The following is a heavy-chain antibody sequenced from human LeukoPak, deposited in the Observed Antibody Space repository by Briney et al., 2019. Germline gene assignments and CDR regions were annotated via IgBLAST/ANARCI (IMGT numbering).Heavy chain of an antibody. Sequence: LSGGSLRLYCAASGFTFSSYAMSWVRQAPGKGLEWVSAISGRGGSTYYADSVKGRFTISRDNSKNTLYLQMNSLRAEDTAVYYCAKDPSGCSSTSCYGGTAFDIWGQGTMVTVSS. CDR3: AKDPSGCSSTSCYGGTAFDI. V-gene: IGHV3-23*01. CDR2: ISGRGGST. J-gene: IGHJ3*02. CDR1: GFTFSSYA. D-gene: IGHD2-2*01.